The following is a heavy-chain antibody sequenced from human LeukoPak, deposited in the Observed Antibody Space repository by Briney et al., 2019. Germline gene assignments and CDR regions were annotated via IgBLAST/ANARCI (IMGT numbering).Heavy chain of an antibody. D-gene: IGHD6-13*01. CDR1: GFTFSSYA. Sequence: GRSLRLSCAASGFTFSSYAMHWVRQAPGKGLEWVAVISYDGSNKYYADSVKGRFTISRDNSKNTLYLQMNSLRAEDTAVYYCARDHIAAAGTGYFQHWGQGTLVTVSS. V-gene: IGHV3-30-3*01. CDR2: ISYDGSNK. J-gene: IGHJ1*01. CDR3: ARDHIAAAGTGYFQH.